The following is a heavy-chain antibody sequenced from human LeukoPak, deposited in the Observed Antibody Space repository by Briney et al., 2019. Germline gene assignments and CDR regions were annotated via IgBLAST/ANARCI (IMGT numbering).Heavy chain of an antibody. Sequence: SETLSLTCAVYGGFFSGYYWSWIRQPPGKGLEWLGEINHSGSTNYNPSLKSRVTISVDTSKNQFSLKLSSVTAAETAMYYCARVLLWFGGYYYYGMDVWGQGTTVTVSS. D-gene: IGHD3-10*01. CDR2: INHSGST. J-gene: IGHJ6*02. CDR1: GGFFSGYY. CDR3: ARVLLWFGGYYYYGMDV. V-gene: IGHV4-34*01.